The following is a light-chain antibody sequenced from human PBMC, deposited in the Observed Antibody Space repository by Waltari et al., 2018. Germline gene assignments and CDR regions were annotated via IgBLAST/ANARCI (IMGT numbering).Light chain of an antibody. CDR2: WAS. V-gene: IGKV4-1*01. Sequence: DIVMTQSPDSLAVSLGEKATINCKSSQSVLYSSNNKNYLAWYQQKPGKPPKLHIYWASTRESGVPDRFSGSGSGTDFTLTISSLQAEDVAGYYCQQYYSTPYTFGQGTKLEIK. CDR3: QQYYSTPYT. J-gene: IGKJ2*01. CDR1: QSVLYSSNNKNY.